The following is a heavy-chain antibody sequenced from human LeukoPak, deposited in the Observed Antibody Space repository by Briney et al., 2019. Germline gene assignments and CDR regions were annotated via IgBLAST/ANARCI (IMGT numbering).Heavy chain of an antibody. Sequence: ASVKVSCKASGYTFSSYGFSWVRQAPGQGLEWMGWINVHNGNTNYAQNLQGRVTMTTDTSTSTAYMELRSLRSDDTAVYYCARRQGTTLNFDYWGQGTLVTVSS. D-gene: IGHD1-1*01. CDR1: GYTFSSYG. J-gene: IGHJ4*02. CDR3: ARRQGTTLNFDY. V-gene: IGHV1-18*01. CDR2: INVHNGNT.